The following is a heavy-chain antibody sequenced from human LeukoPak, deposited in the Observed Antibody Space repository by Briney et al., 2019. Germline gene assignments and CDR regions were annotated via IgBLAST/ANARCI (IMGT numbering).Heavy chain of an antibody. CDR3: ARGQPGGFDI. CDR2: IGTAGDT. V-gene: IGHV3-13*01. Sequence: GGSLILSCAASGFTFSRSDMHWVRQTPGKGLEWVSRIGTAGDTNYPGSVKGRFTVSRENAKKSLYLQMNSLRVGDTAMYYCARGQPGGFDIWGQGTIVTVSS. D-gene: IGHD1-14*01. J-gene: IGHJ3*02. CDR1: GFTFSRSD.